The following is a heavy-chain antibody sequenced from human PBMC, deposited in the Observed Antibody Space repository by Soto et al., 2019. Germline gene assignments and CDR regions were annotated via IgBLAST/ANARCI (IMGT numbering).Heavy chain of an antibody. V-gene: IGHV3-30-3*01. Sequence: QVQLVESGGGVVQPGRSLTIFCTASGFTFKHNAMHWIRQAPAKGLEWAADISFDGSTKNYADSVKGRFTISRDNSKNTLSLQMRALKGEDTATYYCAREGIAESGPNFYDFWGQGTLVAVSS. D-gene: IGHD6-13*01. J-gene: IGHJ4*02. CDR1: GFTFKHNA. CDR3: AREGIAESGPNFYDF. CDR2: ISFDGSTK.